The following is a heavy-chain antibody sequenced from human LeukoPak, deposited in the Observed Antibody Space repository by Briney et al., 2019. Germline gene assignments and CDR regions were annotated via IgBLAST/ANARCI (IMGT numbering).Heavy chain of an antibody. Sequence: SETLSLTCAVYGGSFSGYYWSWIRQPPGKGLEWIGEINHSGSTNYNPSLKSRVTISVDTSKNQFSLKLSSVTAADTAVYYCARGRGVTTFRQGGDYWGQGTLVTVSS. CDR2: INHSGST. J-gene: IGHJ4*02. CDR1: GGSFSGYY. CDR3: ARGRGVTTFRQGGDY. V-gene: IGHV4-34*01. D-gene: IGHD4-17*01.